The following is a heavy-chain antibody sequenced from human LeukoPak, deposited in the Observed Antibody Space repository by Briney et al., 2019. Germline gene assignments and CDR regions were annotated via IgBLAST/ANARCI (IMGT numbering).Heavy chain of an antibody. V-gene: IGHV3-15*01. J-gene: IGHJ4*02. Sequence: GGSLRLSCAASGFTFSNAWMSWVRQAPGKGLEWVGRIKSKTDGGTTDYAAPVKGRFTISRDDSKNTLYLQMNSLKTEDTAVYYCTRVASRVMTTYYFDYWGQGALVTVPS. CDR1: GFTFSNAW. D-gene: IGHD3-16*01. CDR2: IKSKTDGGTT. CDR3: TRVASRVMTTYYFDY.